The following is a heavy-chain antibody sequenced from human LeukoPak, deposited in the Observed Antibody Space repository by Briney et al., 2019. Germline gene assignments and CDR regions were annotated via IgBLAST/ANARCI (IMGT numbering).Heavy chain of an antibody. CDR2: IIPIFGTA. CDR3: ARWKYQLLGDYYYYMDV. Sequence: SVKVSCKASGGTFSSYAISWVRQAPGQGPEWMGGIIPIFGTANYAQKFQGRVTITTDESTSTAYMELSSLRSEDTAVYYCARWKYQLLGDYYYYMDVWGKGTTVTVSS. CDR1: GGTFSSYA. V-gene: IGHV1-69*05. D-gene: IGHD2-2*01. J-gene: IGHJ6*03.